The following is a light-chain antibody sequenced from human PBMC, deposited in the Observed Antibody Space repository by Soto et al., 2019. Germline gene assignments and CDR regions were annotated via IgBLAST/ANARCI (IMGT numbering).Light chain of an antibody. CDR1: TGPVTNGHF. V-gene: IGLV7-46*01. CDR3: LLSYSGRLYV. Sequence: QAVVTQEPSLTVSPGGTVTLTCGASTGPVTNGHFPYWFQQKPGQAPRPLIYDTDTKHSWTPARFSGSLLGDKAALTLSGARPEDEADYYCLLSYSGRLYVFGPGTKLTVL. CDR2: DTD. J-gene: IGLJ1*01.